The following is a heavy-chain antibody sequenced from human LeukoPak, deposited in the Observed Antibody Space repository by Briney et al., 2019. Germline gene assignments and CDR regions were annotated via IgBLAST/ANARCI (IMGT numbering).Heavy chain of an antibody. Sequence: GGSLRLSCAASGFTFSSYDMHWVRQATGKGLEWVSAIGTAGDTYYPGSVKGRFTISRENAKNSLYLQMNSLRAGDTAVYYCAGRGIAVAGLDYWGQGTLVTVSS. J-gene: IGHJ4*02. CDR1: GFTFSSYD. D-gene: IGHD6-19*01. CDR2: IGTAGDT. V-gene: IGHV3-13*01. CDR3: AGRGIAVAGLDY.